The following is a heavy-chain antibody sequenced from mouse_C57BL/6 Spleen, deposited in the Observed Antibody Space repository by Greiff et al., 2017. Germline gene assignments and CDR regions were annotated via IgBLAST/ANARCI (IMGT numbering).Heavy chain of an antibody. CDR2: ISGGGGNT. V-gene: IGHV5-9*01. J-gene: IGHJ4*01. D-gene: IGHD2-3*01. Sequence: EVQRVESGGGLVKPGGSLKLSCAASGFTFSSYTMSWVRQTPEKRLEWVATISGGGGNTYYPDSVKGRFTISRDNAKNTLYLQMSSLRSEDTALYYCARQVPDGFSMDYWGQGTSVTVSS. CDR1: GFTFSSYT. CDR3: ARQVPDGFSMDY.